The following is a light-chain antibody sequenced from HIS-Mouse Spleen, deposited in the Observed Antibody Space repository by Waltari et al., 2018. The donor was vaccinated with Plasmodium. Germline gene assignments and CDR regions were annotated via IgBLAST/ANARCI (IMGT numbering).Light chain of an antibody. CDR1: QSVSSSY. J-gene: IGKJ5*01. CDR3: QQYGSSPIT. V-gene: IGKV3-20*01. Sequence: EIVLTQSPGTLSLSPGERATLSCRASQSVSSSYLAWYQQKPGQSPSLLILGASSRATGIPDRFSGSGSGTDFTLTISRLEPEDFAVYYCQQYGSSPITFGQGTRLEIK. CDR2: GAS.